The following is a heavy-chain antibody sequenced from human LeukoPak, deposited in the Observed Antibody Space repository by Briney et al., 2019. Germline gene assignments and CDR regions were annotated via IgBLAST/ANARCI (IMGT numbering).Heavy chain of an antibody. CDR2: ISYSGTT. CDR3: ARGDDYKSTLFDY. J-gene: IGHJ4*02. V-gene: IGHV4-59*01. CDR1: GGSISSYY. D-gene: IGHD5-12*01. Sequence: SETLSLTCTVSGGSISSYYWNWIRQPPGKGLEWIGYISYSGTTNYNPSLKSRVTISVDTSKKQFSLKLTSATAADTAVYYCARGDDYKSTLFDYWGQGTLVTAS.